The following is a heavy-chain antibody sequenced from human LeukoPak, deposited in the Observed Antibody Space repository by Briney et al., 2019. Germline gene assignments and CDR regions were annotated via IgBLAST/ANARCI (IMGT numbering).Heavy chain of an antibody. CDR1: GFTFSSYW. CDR3: ARESPEYYYDSSGYYPDY. Sequence: GGSLRLSCAASGFTFSSYWMHWVRQAPGKGLVWVSRINSDGSSTSYADSVKGRFTISRDNAKNTLYLQMNSLRAEDTAVYYCARESPEYYYDSSGYYPDYWGQGTLVTVSS. J-gene: IGHJ4*02. CDR2: INSDGSST. V-gene: IGHV3-74*01. D-gene: IGHD3-22*01.